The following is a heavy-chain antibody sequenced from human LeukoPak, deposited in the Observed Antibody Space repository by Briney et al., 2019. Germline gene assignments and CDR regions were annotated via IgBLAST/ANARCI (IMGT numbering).Heavy chain of an antibody. CDR2: INPSGGST. Sequence: ASVKVSCKASGYTFTSYYIHWVRQAPGQGLEWMGIINPSGGSTSYAQKFQGRVTMTRDTSTSTVYMELSSLRSEDTAVYYCARERGGLVGATYVFDYWGQGTLVTVSS. CDR3: ARERGGLVGATYVFDY. CDR1: GYTFTSYY. D-gene: IGHD1-26*01. J-gene: IGHJ4*02. V-gene: IGHV1-46*01.